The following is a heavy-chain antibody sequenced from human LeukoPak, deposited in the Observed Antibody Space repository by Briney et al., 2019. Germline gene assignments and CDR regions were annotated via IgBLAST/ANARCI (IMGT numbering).Heavy chain of an antibody. CDR3: ARRDLTGGLDY. D-gene: IGHD1-20*01. J-gene: IGHJ4*02. CDR1: GYSFPNYL. Sequence: GESLKISCKGSGYSFPNYLIGWVRQLLGKGLEWMGIINPSDSDTRYSASCRGQVTISANKSISTAYLQWSSLRASDTAMYYCARRDLTGGLDYWGQGTLVTVSS. CDR2: INPSDSDT. V-gene: IGHV5-51*01.